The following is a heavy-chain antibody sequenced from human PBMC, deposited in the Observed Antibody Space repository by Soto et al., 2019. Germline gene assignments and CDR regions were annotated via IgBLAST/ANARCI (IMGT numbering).Heavy chain of an antibody. CDR1: GFSLSTSGMC. J-gene: IGHJ4*02. CDR3: ARFEMNGAGSYFDY. Sequence: SGPTLVNPTQTLTLTCTFSGFSLSTSGMCVSWIRQPPGKALEWLALIDWDDVKYYSRSLNTRLTISKDTSKNQVVLRLTNMDPVDTATYYCARFEMNGAGSYFDYWGLGTLVTVSS. V-gene: IGHV2-70*01. CDR2: IDWDDVK. D-gene: IGHD3-10*01.